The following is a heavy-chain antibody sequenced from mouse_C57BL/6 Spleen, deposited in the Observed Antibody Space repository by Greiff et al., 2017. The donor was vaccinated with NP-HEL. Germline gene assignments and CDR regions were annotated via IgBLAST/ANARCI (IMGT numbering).Heavy chain of an antibody. CDR1: GFTFSDYG. CDR2: ISSGSSTI. CDR3: ARGVLLRYAMDY. V-gene: IGHV5-17*01. D-gene: IGHD1-1*01. J-gene: IGHJ4*01. Sequence: VQLKESGGGLVKPGGSLKLSCAASGFTFSDYGMHWVRQAPEKGLEWVAYISSGSSTIYYADTVKGRFTISRDNAKNTLFLQMTSLRSEDTAMYYCARGVLLRYAMDYWGQGTSVTVSS.